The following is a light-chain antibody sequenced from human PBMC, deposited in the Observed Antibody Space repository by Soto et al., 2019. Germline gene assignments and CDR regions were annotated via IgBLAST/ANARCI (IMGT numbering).Light chain of an antibody. Sequence: EIVMTQSPATLSVSPGERVTLSCRASQSINNKVAWYQQKPGQAPRLLIYDASNRATGIPARFSGSGSGTDFTLTISRLEPEDFAVYYCQQYGSSPITFGQGTRLEIK. J-gene: IGKJ5*01. CDR1: QSINNK. CDR3: QQYGSSPIT. V-gene: IGKV3-20*01. CDR2: DAS.